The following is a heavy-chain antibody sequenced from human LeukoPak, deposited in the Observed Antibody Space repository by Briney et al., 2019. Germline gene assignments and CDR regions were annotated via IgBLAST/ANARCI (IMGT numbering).Heavy chain of an antibody. CDR1: GFTVNNNY. D-gene: IGHD5-18*01. Sequence: GGSLRLSCAASGFTVNNNYMSWVRQAPGKGLEWVSAISGSGDTTYSADSVRGRFTISRDNSKSTLFLQMNSLRAEDTAVYYCAKAYVDTTYFDSWGQGTLVTVSS. CDR3: AKAYVDTTYFDS. CDR2: ISGSGDTT. J-gene: IGHJ4*02. V-gene: IGHV3-23*01.